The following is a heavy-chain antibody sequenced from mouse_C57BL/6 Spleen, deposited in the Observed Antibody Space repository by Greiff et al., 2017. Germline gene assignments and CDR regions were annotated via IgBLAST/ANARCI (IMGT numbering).Heavy chain of an antibody. J-gene: IGHJ4*01. CDR1: GYTFTSYW. V-gene: IGHV1-55*01. Sequence: QVQLQQPGAELVKPGASVKMSCKASGYTFTSYWITWVKQRPGQGLEWIGDIYPGSGSTNYSEKFKSKATLTVDTSSSTAYMQLSSLTSEDSVVYYCARRDGWLRAMDYWGQGTSVTVSS. D-gene: IGHD2-2*01. CDR2: IYPGSGST. CDR3: ARRDGWLRAMDY.